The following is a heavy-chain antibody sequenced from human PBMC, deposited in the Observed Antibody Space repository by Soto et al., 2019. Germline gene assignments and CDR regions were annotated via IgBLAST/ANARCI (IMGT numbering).Heavy chain of an antibody. CDR3: AASCVGCGGFIYYGMDV. CDR2: IYYSGTT. V-gene: IGHV4-31*03. Sequence: TPSLTCTVSDGSISRGGYYRNWIRQHPGKGLEWIGYIYYSGTTYYNPSLKSRVTISVDTSKNQFSLKLSSVTAADTAVYYCAASCVGCGGFIYYGMDVWGQGTTVT. D-gene: IGHD2-21*01. J-gene: IGHJ6*02. CDR1: DGSISRGGYY.